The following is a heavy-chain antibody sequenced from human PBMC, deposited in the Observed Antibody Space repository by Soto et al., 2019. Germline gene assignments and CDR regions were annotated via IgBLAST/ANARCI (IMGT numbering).Heavy chain of an antibody. CDR3: AREGSWHYLRQSDY. Sequence: QVQLVQSGAEVRKPGASVKVSCKASRYSFTSNSMHWVRQAPGQGLEWMGIINPSDGSTNYAQNCTDRVTTTRETSTSTVYMELSSLRFEDTAMYYCAREGSWHYLRQSDYWGQGTLVTVSS. CDR2: INPSDGST. J-gene: IGHJ4*02. V-gene: IGHV1-46*01. D-gene: IGHD2-21*01. CDR1: RYSFTSNS.